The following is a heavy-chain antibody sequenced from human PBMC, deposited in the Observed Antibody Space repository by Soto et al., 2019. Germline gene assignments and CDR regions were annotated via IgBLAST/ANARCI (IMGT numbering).Heavy chain of an antibody. CDR3: ATLTGGGYCSSTSCGYYYYGMDV. CDR1: GFTFSSYG. J-gene: IGHJ6*02. V-gene: IGHV3-33*01. Sequence: QPGGSLRLSCAASGFTFSSYGMHWVRQAPGKGLEWVAVIWYDGSNKYYADSVKGRFTISRDNSKNTLYLQMNSLRAEDTAVYYCATLTGGGYCSSTSCGYYYYGMDVWGQGTTVTVSS. CDR2: IWYDGSNK. D-gene: IGHD2-2*01.